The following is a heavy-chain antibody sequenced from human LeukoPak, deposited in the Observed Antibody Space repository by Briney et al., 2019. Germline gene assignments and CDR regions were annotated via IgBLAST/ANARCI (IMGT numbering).Heavy chain of an antibody. D-gene: IGHD6-6*01. CDR2: IRSKANSYAT. J-gene: IGHJ4*02. Sequence: GGSLRLSCAASGSTFSGSAMHWVRQASGKGLEWVGRIRSKANSYATAYAASVKGRFTISRDDSKNTAYLQMNSLKTEDTAVYYCTIVHSSSKRVFDDWGQGTLVTVSS. CDR3: TIVHSSSKRVFDD. V-gene: IGHV3-73*01. CDR1: GSTFSGSA.